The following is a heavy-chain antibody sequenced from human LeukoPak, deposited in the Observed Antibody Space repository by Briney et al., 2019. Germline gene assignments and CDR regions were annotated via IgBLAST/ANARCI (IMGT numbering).Heavy chain of an antibody. V-gene: IGHV4-59*01. J-gene: IGHJ5*02. Sequence: SETLSLTCTVSGGSISSYYWSWIRQPPGKGLEWIGYIYYSGSTNYNPSLKSQVTISVDTSKNQFSLKLSSVTAADTAVYYCARYRRDQLLYWFDPWGQGTLVTVSS. CDR2: IYYSGST. D-gene: IGHD2-2*01. CDR1: GGSISSYY. CDR3: ARYRRDQLLYWFDP.